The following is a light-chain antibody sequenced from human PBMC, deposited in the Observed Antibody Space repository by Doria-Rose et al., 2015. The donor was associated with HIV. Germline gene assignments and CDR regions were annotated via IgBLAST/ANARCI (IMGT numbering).Light chain of an antibody. Sequence: DIRVTQSPESLGMSLGERATLNCKSNQSLLYTSKNYLARYQQKPGQPPKLLIYWASTRQSGVPARFSGSGPGTDFTLTISSLEAEDVAVYYCQQYYDTPSFGPGTTVDIK. CDR1: QSLLYTSKNY. J-gene: IGKJ3*01. V-gene: IGKV4-1*01. CDR2: WAS. CDR3: QQYYDTPS.